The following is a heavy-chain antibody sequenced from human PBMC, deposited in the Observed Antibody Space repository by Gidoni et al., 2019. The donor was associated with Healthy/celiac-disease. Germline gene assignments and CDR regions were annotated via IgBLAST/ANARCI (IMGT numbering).Heavy chain of an antibody. CDR2: IYYSGST. V-gene: IGHV4-39*01. Sequence: QLQLQESGPGLVKPSETLSLTCTVSGGSISSSRYYWGWIRQPPGKGLEWIGSIYYSGSTYYNPSLKSRVTISVDTSKNQFSLKLSSVTAADTAVYDCARHFPGLVGVDYWGQGTLVTVSS. D-gene: IGHD3-10*01. CDR1: GGSISSSRYY. J-gene: IGHJ4*02. CDR3: ARHFPGLVGVDY.